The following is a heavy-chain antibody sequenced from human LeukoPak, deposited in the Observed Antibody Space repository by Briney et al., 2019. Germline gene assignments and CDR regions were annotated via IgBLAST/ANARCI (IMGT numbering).Heavy chain of an antibody. Sequence: GGSLRLSCAASGFTFSTYAMSWVRQAPGKGLEWVSVISGSGGSTYYADSMKGRFTISRDNSENTLYLQMNSLRAEDTAVYYCARGRIVGGNTFDSWGQGTLVIVSS. CDR1: GFTFSTYA. D-gene: IGHD1-26*01. CDR2: ISGSGGST. CDR3: ARGRIVGGNTFDS. J-gene: IGHJ5*01. V-gene: IGHV3-23*01.